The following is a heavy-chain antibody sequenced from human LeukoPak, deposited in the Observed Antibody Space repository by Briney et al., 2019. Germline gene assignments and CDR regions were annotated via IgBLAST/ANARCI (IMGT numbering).Heavy chain of an antibody. J-gene: IGHJ4*02. Sequence: PGGSLRLSCAASGFTFSSYAMSWVSHAPGKGLEWVSVISNSGGSTFYADSVKGRFTISRDNSKNTLYLQMNSLRAEDTAVYYCAKRASGSGTSLYYFDYWGQGTLVTVSS. V-gene: IGHV3-23*01. CDR3: AKRASGSGTSLYYFDY. CDR1: GFTFSSYA. D-gene: IGHD3-10*01. CDR2: ISNSGGST.